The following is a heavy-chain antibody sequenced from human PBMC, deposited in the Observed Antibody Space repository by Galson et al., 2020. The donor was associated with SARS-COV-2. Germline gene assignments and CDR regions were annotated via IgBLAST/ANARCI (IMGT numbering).Heavy chain of an antibody. D-gene: IGHD3-22*01. CDR2: ISWNSGSI. CDR1: GFTFDDYA. CDR3: AKGFGYYYDSSGYNFDY. Sequence: GGSLRLSCAASGFTFDDYAMHWVRQAPGKGLEWVSGISWNSGSIGYADSVKGRFTISRDNAKNSLYLQMNSLRAEDTALYYCAKGFGYYYDSSGYNFDYWGQGTLVTVSS. V-gene: IGHV3-9*01. J-gene: IGHJ4*02.